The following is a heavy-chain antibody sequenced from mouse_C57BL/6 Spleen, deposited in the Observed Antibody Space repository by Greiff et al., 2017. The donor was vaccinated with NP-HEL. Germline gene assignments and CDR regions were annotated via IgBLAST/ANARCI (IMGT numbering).Heavy chain of an antibody. V-gene: IGHV1-69*01. J-gene: IGHJ1*03. Sequence: VQLQESGAELVMPGASVKLSCKASGYTFTSYWMHWVKQRPGQGLEWIGEIDPSDSYTNYNQKFKGKSTLTVDKSSSTAYMQLSSLTSEDSAVYYCARGVGRYWYFDVWGTGTTVTVSS. CDR1: GYTFTSYW. CDR2: IDPSDSYT. D-gene: IGHD1-1*01. CDR3: ARGVGRYWYFDV.